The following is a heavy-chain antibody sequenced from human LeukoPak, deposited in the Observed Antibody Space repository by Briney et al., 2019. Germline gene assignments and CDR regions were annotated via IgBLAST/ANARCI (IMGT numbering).Heavy chain of an antibody. Sequence: SETLSLTCTVSGGSISSSSYYWGWIRQPPGKGLEWIGSIYYSGSTYYNPSLKSRVTISVDTAKNQFSLKLSSVTAADTAVYYCASPPPTTGYYDILTGPNAFHIWGQGTMVTVSS. V-gene: IGHV4-39*07. CDR2: IYYSGST. CDR1: GGSISSSSYY. CDR3: ASPPPTTGYYDILTGPNAFHI. J-gene: IGHJ3*02. D-gene: IGHD3-9*01.